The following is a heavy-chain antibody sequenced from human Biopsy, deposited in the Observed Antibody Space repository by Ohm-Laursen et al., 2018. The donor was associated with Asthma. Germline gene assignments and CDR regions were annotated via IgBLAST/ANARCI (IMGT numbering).Heavy chain of an antibody. V-gene: IGHV1-69*13. J-gene: IGHJ6*02. CDR3: ARDPHNSYLASLRTKFNYYYYGMDV. CDR1: GGTFSSYA. D-gene: IGHD1-7*01. CDR2: IIPIFGTA. Sequence: SVKVSCKTSGGTFSSYAISWVRQAPGQGLEWMRGIIPIFGTANYAQKFQGRVTITADESTSTAYMELSSLRSEDTAVYYCARDPHNSYLASLRTKFNYYYYGMDVWGQGTTVTVSS.